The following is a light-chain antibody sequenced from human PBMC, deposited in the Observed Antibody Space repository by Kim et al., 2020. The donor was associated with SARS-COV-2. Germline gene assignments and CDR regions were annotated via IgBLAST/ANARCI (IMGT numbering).Light chain of an antibody. J-gene: IGLJ2*01. Sequence: ELTQPPSASGSPGQRVSISCSGSSSNIGSNNVNWYQQLPGTAPKLLIYSNNQRHSGVPDRFSGSKSGTSVSLSITGLRSEDEADYYCAAWDDSLNGVVFGGGTKLTVL. CDR3: AAWDDSLNGVV. V-gene: IGLV1-44*01. CDR1: SSNIGSNN. CDR2: SNN.